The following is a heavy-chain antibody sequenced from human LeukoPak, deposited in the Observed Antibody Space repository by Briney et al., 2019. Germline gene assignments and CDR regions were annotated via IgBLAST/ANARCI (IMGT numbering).Heavy chain of an antibody. J-gene: IGHJ4*02. D-gene: IGHD3-10*01. CDR1: GGSFSGYY. CDR2: INHSGST. V-gene: IGHV4-34*01. Sequence: PSETLSLTCAVYGGSFSGYYWSWIRQPPGKGLEWIGEINHSGSTNYNPSLKSRVTISVDTSKNQFSLKLSSVTAADTAVYYCARGGWLPSLWVRGYYFDYWGQGTLVTVSS. CDR3: ARGGWLPSLWVRGYYFDY.